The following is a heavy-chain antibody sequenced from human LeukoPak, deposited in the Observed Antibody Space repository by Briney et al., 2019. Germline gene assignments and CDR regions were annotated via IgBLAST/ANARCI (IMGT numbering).Heavy chain of an antibody. Sequence: GRSLRLSCAASRFTFDDYAMPWVRQAPGKGLEWVSGITWNSGRIDYADSVKGRFTISRDNAKNSLYLQMNSLRAEDTALYYCARGRPITPYYFDYWGQGTLVTVSS. CDR2: ITWNSGRI. V-gene: IGHV3-9*01. CDR1: RFTFDDYA. CDR3: ARGRPITPYYFDY. J-gene: IGHJ4*02. D-gene: IGHD3-10*01.